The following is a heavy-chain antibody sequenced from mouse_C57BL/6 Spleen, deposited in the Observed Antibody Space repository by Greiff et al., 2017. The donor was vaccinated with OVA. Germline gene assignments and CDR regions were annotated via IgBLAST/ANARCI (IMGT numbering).Heavy chain of an antibody. V-gene: IGHV3-6*01. J-gene: IGHJ4*01. CDR3: ARDAYDYYYYAMDY. CDR1: GYSITSGYY. CDR2: ISYDGSN. D-gene: IGHD2-4*01. Sequence: EVQLQQSGPGLVKPSQSLSLTCSVTGYSITSGYYWNWIRQFPGNKLEWMGYISYDGSNNYNPSLKNRISITRDTSKDQFFLKLNSVTTEDTATYYCARDAYDYYYYAMDYWGQGTSVTVSS.